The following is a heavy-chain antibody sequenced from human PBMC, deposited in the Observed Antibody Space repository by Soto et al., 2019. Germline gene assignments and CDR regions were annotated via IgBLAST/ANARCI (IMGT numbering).Heavy chain of an antibody. CDR2: ISGSGGST. D-gene: IGHD3-9*01. CDR3: AKDKLYFDWLPNIFDY. J-gene: IGHJ4*02. Sequence: EVQLLESGGGLVQPGGSLRLSCAASGFTFSSYAMSWVRQAPGKGLEWVSAISGSGGSTYYADSVKGRFTISRDNSKNTLYLQMNSLRAEDTAVYYCAKDKLYFDWLPNIFDYWGQGTLVTVSS. V-gene: IGHV3-23*01. CDR1: GFTFSSYA.